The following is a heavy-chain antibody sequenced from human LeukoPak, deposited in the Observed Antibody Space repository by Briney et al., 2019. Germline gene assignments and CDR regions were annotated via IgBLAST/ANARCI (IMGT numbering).Heavy chain of an antibody. V-gene: IGHV4-59*01. J-gene: IGHJ5*02. CDR1: GGSISSYY. D-gene: IGHD4-11*01. CDR2: TYHTGDT. Sequence: PSETLPLTCTVSGGSISSYYWSWIRQAPGKGLEWIGYTYHTGDTNCNPSLKSRVTISIDTAKNQCSLKLTSVTAADTAVYYCARHDYSNLNWFDPWGQGTLVTVSS. CDR3: ARHDYSNLNWFDP.